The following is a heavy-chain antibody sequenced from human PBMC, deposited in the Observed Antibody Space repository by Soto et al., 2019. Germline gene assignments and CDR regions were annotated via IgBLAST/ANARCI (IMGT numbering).Heavy chain of an antibody. CDR1: GFTFSDYY. CDR3: AREVYSSSLPTYDYYYGMDV. D-gene: IGHD6-6*01. CDR2: ISSSGSTI. J-gene: IGHJ6*02. Sequence: QVQLVESGGGLVKPGGSLRLSCAASGFTFSDYYMSWIRQAPGKGLEWVSYISSSGSTIYYSDSVKGRFTIYKDNAKNSLYLQMNSLRAEDTAVYYCAREVYSSSLPTYDYYYGMDVWGQGTTVTVSS. V-gene: IGHV3-11*01.